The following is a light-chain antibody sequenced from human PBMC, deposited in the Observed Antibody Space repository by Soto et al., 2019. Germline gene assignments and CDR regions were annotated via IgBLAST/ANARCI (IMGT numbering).Light chain of an antibody. CDR1: QSISSY. Sequence: DIQLTQSPSSMSASAGHTIPITCRASQSISSYLNWYQQKPGKAPKLLIYAASSLQSGVPSRFSGSGSGTDFTLTISSLQPEDFATYYCQQSYSISFTFGQGTRLEIK. CDR2: AAS. V-gene: IGKV1-39*01. CDR3: QQSYSISFT. J-gene: IGKJ5*01.